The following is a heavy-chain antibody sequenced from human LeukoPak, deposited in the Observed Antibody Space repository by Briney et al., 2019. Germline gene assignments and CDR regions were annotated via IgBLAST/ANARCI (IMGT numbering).Heavy chain of an antibody. Sequence: PGGSLRLSCAASGFTFSSYAMSWVRQAPGKGLEWVSAISGSGGSTYYADSVKGRFTISRDNAKNSLYLQMNSLRAEDTALYYCAKGSGWDLQGSFDYWGQGTLVTVSS. D-gene: IGHD6-19*01. V-gene: IGHV3-23*01. J-gene: IGHJ4*02. CDR1: GFTFSSYA. CDR2: ISGSGGST. CDR3: AKGSGWDLQGSFDY.